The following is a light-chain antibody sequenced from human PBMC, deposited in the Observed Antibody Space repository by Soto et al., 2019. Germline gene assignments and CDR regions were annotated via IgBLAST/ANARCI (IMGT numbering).Light chain of an antibody. CDR3: QQYYSTPPT. J-gene: IGKJ3*01. V-gene: IGKV3-15*01. CDR1: QSVSSN. CDR2: GAS. Sequence: VMTQSPATLSVSPGERATLSCRASQSVSSNLAWYQQKPGQAPRLLIYGASTRATGIPARFSGSGSGTEFTLTISSLQSEDSAVYHCQQYYSTPPTFGPGTKVDIK.